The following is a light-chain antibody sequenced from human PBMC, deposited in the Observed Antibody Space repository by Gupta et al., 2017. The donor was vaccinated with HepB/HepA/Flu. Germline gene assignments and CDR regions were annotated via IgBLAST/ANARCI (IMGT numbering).Light chain of an antibody. CDR2: GNT. J-gene: IGLJ2*01. V-gene: IGLV1-40*01. Sequence: SVLTQPPSVSGGPGQRVTISCTRSSSNIGAGYGIHWYQQQPGTAPKVLIYGNTNRPSGVPDRFSGSKSGTSASLAITGLQAEDEADYYCQSYDKSLNGVVFGGGTKLTVL. CDR1: SSNIGAGYG. CDR3: QSYDKSLNGVV.